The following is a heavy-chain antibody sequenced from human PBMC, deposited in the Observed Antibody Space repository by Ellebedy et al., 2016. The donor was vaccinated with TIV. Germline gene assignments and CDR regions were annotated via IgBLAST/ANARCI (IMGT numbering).Heavy chain of an antibody. CDR1: GFTVSSNY. J-gene: IGHJ5*02. CDR3: ARGYYYGSGRRNTPTDWFDP. CDR2: IYSGGST. V-gene: IGHV3-53*04. D-gene: IGHD3-10*01. Sequence: PGGSLRLSCAASGFTVSSNYMSWVRQAPGKGLEWVSVIYSGGSTYYADSVKGRFTISRHNSKNTLYLQMNSLRAEDTAVYYCARGYYYGSGRRNTPTDWFDPWGQGTLVTVSS.